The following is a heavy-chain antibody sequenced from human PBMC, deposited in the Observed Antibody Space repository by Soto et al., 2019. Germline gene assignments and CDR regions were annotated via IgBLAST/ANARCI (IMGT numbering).Heavy chain of an antibody. J-gene: IGHJ4*02. Sequence: PSETLSLTCTVSGGSISSYYWSWIRQPAGKGLEWIGRIYTSGSTYYNPSLKSRVTISVDTSKNQFSLKLSSVTAADTAVYYCARHSHQIAAAGTRYFDYWGQGTMVTVSS. CDR1: GGSISSYY. CDR3: ARHSHQIAAAGTRYFDY. V-gene: IGHV4-4*07. D-gene: IGHD6-13*01. CDR2: IYTSGST.